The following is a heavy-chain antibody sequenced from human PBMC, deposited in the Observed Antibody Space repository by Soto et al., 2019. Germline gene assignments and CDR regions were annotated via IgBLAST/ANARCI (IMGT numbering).Heavy chain of an antibody. V-gene: IGHV1-69*01. CDR3: ARSQGSSTSLEIYYYYYYGMDV. J-gene: IGHJ6*02. D-gene: IGHD2-2*01. CDR2: IIPISGTA. CDR1: GGTFSNYA. Sequence: QVQLVQSGAEVKKPGSSVKVSCKASGGTFSNYAISWVRQAPGQGLEWMGGIIPISGTANYAQKFQGRVTITEGESTSTAYTELSSLRSEDTAVYYCARSQGSSTSLEIYYYYYYGMDVWGQGTTVTVSS.